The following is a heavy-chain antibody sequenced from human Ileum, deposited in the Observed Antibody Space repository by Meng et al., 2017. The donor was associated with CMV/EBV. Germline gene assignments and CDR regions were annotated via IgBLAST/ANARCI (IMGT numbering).Heavy chain of an antibody. J-gene: IGHJ4*02. D-gene: IGHD4-17*01. CDR1: GCSISTYY. Sequence: GHLRESGPGLVKPSGTLSLTCAVSGCSISTYYWTWVRQPAGKGLEWIGRINAGGSTNDNPSLKSRVTMSVDTSKNQFSLKVTSVTAADTAVYYCAREENTVNQFEYWGQGTLVTISS. V-gene: IGHV4-4*07. CDR3: AREENTVNQFEY. CDR2: INAGGST.